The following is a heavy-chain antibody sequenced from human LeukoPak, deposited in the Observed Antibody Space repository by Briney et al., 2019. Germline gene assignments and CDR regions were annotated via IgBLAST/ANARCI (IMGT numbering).Heavy chain of an antibody. J-gene: IGHJ4*02. D-gene: IGHD6-19*01. CDR3: ARVVVAVAGTWSMDY. V-gene: IGHV4-39*07. CDR2: SYYSGST. CDR1: GGSISSSSYY. Sequence: SETLSLTCTVSGGSISSSSYYWGWIRQPPGKGLEWIGSSYYSGSTYYNPSLKRRVTISVDTSKNQFYLKLTSVTAADTAVYYCARVVVAVAGTWSMDYWGQGTLVTASS.